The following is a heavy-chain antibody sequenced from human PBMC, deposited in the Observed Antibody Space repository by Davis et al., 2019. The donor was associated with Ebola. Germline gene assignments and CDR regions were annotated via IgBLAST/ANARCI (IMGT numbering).Heavy chain of an antibody. Sequence: ASVKVSCKASGYTFNTYYMHWLRQAPGEGLEWMGVINPSSGSTSYSQRLQGRVTMTSYTSTSTVNMELTSLRSEDTAVYYCARDMTRAVDFWSGFYFFDSWGQGTLVIVSS. CDR1: GYTFNTYY. CDR2: INPSSGST. V-gene: IGHV1-46*02. CDR3: ARDMTRAVDFWSGFYFFDS. J-gene: IGHJ4*02. D-gene: IGHD3-3*01.